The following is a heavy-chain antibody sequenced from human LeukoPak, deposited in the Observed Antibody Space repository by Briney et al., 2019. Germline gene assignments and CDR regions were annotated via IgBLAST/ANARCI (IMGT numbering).Heavy chain of an antibody. CDR3: ARWWDDGSGYSYSYGMDV. CDR1: GYTFTNYY. J-gene: IGHJ6*02. Sequence: ASVKVSCKASGYTFTNYYMHWVRQAPGQGLEWMRVINPSGGSTSYAQKFQGRVTMTWDTSTSTVYMELSSLRSEDTAVYYCARWWDDGSGYSYSYGMDVWGQGTTVTVSS. V-gene: IGHV1-46*01. CDR2: INPSGGST. D-gene: IGHD3-22*01.